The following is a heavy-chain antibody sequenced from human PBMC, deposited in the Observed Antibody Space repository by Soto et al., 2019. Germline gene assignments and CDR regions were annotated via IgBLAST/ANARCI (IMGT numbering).Heavy chain of an antibody. D-gene: IGHD6-19*01. CDR2: IYYSGNT. CDR1: GDSISSGDYY. CDR3: VRGSGEQWLLPDR. Sequence: SETLSLTCTVSGDSISSGDYYWSWIRQPPGKGLEWIGCIYYSGNTYYNPSLKRRFSISVDNSNNTLYLQLNSLRAEDTAVYYCVRGSGEQWLLPDRWGQGTLVTVSS. J-gene: IGHJ5*02. V-gene: IGHV4-30-4*02.